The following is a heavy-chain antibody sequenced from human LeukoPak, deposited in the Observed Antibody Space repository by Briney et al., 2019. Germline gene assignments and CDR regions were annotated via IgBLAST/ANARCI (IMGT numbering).Heavy chain of an antibody. CDR2: ISYDGSNK. CDR3: AKDNFDY. V-gene: IGHV3-30*18. Sequence: GGSLRLSCAASGFTFSSYGMHWVRQAPGKGLEWVAVISYDGSNKYYADSVKGRFTISRDNSKNTLYLQMNSLRAEDTAVYYCAKDNFDYWGQGTLVTVSS. CDR1: GFTFSSYG. J-gene: IGHJ4*02.